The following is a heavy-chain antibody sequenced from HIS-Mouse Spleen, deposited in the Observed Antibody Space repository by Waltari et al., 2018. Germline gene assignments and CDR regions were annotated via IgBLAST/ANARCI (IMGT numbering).Heavy chain of an antibody. J-gene: IGHJ2*01. V-gene: IGHV4-39*07. CDR1: VGSISSSRYY. CDR2: IYYSGST. D-gene: IGHD6-13*01. CDR3: AREIPYSSSWYDWYFDL. Sequence: QLQLQESGPGLVKPSETLSLTCTVSVGSISSSRYYWGWIRQPPRKGLEWIGSIYYSGSTYYNPSLKSRVTISVDTSKNQFSLKLSSVTAADTAVYYCAREIPYSSSWYDWYFDLWGRGTLVTVSS.